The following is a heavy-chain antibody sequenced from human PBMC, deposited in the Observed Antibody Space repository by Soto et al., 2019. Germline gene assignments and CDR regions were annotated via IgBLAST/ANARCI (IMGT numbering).Heavy chain of an antibody. CDR2: ISYDGSNK. CDR1: GFTFSSYA. Sequence: GGSLRLSCAASGFTFSSYAMHWVRQAPGKGLEWVAVISYDGSNKYYADSVKGRFTISRDNSKNTLYLQMNSLRAEDTAVYYCARGSVLRFLEWLTDYWGQGTLVTVSS. V-gene: IGHV3-30-3*01. CDR3: ARGSVLRFLEWLTDY. J-gene: IGHJ4*02. D-gene: IGHD3-3*01.